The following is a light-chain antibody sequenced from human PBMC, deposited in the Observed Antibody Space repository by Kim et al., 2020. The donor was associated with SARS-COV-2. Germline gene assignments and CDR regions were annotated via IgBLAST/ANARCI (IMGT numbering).Light chain of an antibody. J-gene: IGLJ7*01. CDR2: DNN. CDR3: GTWDSRLSSAV. Sequence: GQKVTHSCAGSSSHIGNNYVSWYQQLPGTAPTLLIFDNNIRPSGISDRFSGSKSGTSATLGITGLQTGDEADYYCGTWDSRLSSAVFGGGTQLTVL. V-gene: IGLV1-51*01. CDR1: SSHIGNNY.